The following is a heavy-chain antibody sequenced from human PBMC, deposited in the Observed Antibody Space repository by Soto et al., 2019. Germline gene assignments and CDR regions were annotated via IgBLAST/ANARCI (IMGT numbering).Heavy chain of an antibody. CDR2: ISGSGGST. V-gene: IGHV3-23*01. J-gene: IGHJ4*02. CDR1: GFTFNNYA. D-gene: IGHD3-3*01. Sequence: EVQLLESGGDLVQPGGSLRLSCAASGFTFNNYALSWVRQAPGKGLEWVSAISGSGGSTYSADSVKGRFTISRDNSKNTLYLQMNSLRAEDTAVYYCAKDVKGDFWSGYFDYWGQGTLVTVSS. CDR3: AKDVKGDFWSGYFDY.